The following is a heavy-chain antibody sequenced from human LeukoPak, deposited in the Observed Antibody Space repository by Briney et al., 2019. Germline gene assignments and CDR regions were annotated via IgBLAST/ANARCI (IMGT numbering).Heavy chain of an antibody. CDR2: IYYSGST. CDR1: GGSISSSSYH. V-gene: IGHV4-39*07. Sequence: SETLSLTCTVSGGSISSSSYHWGWIRQPPGKGLEWIGSIYYSGSTYYNPSLKSRVTISVDTSKNQFSLKLSSVTAADTAVYYCASSGGYDPYGMDVWGQGTTVTVSS. CDR3: ASSGGYDPYGMDV. D-gene: IGHD5-12*01. J-gene: IGHJ6*02.